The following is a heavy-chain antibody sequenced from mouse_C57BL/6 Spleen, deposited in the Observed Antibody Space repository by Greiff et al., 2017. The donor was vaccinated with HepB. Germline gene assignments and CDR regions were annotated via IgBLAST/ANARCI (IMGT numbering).Heavy chain of an antibody. CDR2: IDPEDGDT. Sequence: EVQLQQSGAELVRPGASVKLSCTASGFNIKDYYMHWVKQRPEQGLEWIGRIDPEDGDTEYAPKFQGKATMTADTSSNTAYLQLSSLTSEDTAVYYCTQPLSYYSNYDYFDYWGQGTTLTVSS. J-gene: IGHJ2*01. D-gene: IGHD2-5*01. CDR3: TQPLSYYSNYDYFDY. CDR1: GFNIKDYY. V-gene: IGHV14-1*01.